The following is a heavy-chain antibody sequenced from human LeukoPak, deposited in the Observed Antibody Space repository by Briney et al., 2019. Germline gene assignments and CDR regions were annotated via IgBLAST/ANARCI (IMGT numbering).Heavy chain of an antibody. V-gene: IGHV1-46*01. CDR3: ARGKTSGDYDFWSGYWVPTDDYYYGMDV. J-gene: IGHJ6*02. CDR1: GYTFTSYY. CDR2: INPSGGST. D-gene: IGHD3-3*01. Sequence: GASVKVSCKASGYTFTSYYMHWVRQAPGQGLEWMGIINPSGGSTSYAQKFQGRVTMTRDTSTSTVYMELSSLRSEDTAVYYCARGKTSGDYDFWSGYWVPTDDYYYGMDVWGQGTTVTVSS.